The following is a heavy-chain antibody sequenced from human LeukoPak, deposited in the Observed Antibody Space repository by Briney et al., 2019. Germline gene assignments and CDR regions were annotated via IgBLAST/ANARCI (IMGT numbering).Heavy chain of an antibody. J-gene: IGHJ4*02. CDR1: GINFRGYW. CDR3: ARDLGHTGYDLYDY. D-gene: IGHD5-12*01. V-gene: IGHV3-7*01. Sequence: GGSLRLSCAVSGINFRGYWMAWVRQAPGKGLEWVAHMKQDGSEKYYVDSVQGRFTISRDTPKNPLYLEMNSLRVEDTAVYYCARDLGHTGYDLYDYWGQGTLVTVSS. CDR2: MKQDGSEK.